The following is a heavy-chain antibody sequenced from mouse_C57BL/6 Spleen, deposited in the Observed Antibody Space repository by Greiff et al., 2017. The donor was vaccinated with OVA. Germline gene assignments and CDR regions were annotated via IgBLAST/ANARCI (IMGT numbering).Heavy chain of an antibody. D-gene: IGHD2-3*01. CDR2: IYPRSGNT. V-gene: IGHV1-81*01. CDR3: ARREDVGLLPAWFAY. CDR1: GYTFTSYG. J-gene: IGHJ3*01. Sequence: QVQLQQSGAELARPGASVKLSCKASGYTFTSYGISWVKQRTGQGLEWIGEIYPRSGNTYYNEKFKGKATLTADKSSSTAYMELRSLTSEDSAVYFCARREDVGLLPAWFAYWGQGTLVTVSA.